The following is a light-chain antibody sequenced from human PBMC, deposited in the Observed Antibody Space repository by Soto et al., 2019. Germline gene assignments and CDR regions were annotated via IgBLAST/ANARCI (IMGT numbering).Light chain of an antibody. CDR3: SSYKTSRTVV. CDR1: SSDIGAYNY. V-gene: IGLV2-14*01. J-gene: IGLJ3*02. Sequence: QSALPQPASVSGSPGQSITISCTGTSSDIGAYNYVSWYQQHPGKVPKLLIHDVSNRPSGVSNRFSGSKSGNTASLTISGLQAEDEADYYCSSYKTSRTVVFGGGTKLTVL. CDR2: DVS.